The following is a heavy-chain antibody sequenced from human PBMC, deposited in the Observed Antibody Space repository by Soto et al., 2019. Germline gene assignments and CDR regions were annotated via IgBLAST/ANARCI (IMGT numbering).Heavy chain of an antibody. J-gene: IGHJ4*02. CDR1: GGTFSSYT. CDR2: IIPILGIA. Sequence: QVQLVQSGAEVKKPGSSVKVSCKASGGTFSSYTISWVRQAPGQGLEWMGRIIPILGIANYAQKFQGRVTITAAKSTSTAYMELSSLRSEDTAVYYCARGPSAGYYDYWGQGTLVTVSS. D-gene: IGHD3-9*01. CDR3: ARGPSAGYYDY. V-gene: IGHV1-69*02.